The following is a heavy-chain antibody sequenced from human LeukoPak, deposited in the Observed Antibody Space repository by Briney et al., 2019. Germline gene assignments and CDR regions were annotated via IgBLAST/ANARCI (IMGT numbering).Heavy chain of an antibody. D-gene: IGHD6-19*01. V-gene: IGHV4-34*01. CDR3: ARQRVFSSGWYDY. J-gene: IGHJ4*02. CDR2: INHSGST. Sequence: SETLSLTCAVYGGSFSGYYWSWIRQPPGKGLEWIGEINHSGSTNYNPSLKSRVTISVDTSKNQFSLKLSSVTAADTAVYYCARQRVFSSGWYDYWGQGTLVTGSS. CDR1: GGSFSGYY.